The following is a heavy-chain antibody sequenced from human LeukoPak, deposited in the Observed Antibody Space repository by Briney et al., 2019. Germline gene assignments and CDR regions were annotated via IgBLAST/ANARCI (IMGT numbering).Heavy chain of an antibody. D-gene: IGHD2-2*01. V-gene: IGHV4-61*02. CDR2: IYTSGST. CDR1: GDSISSGSSY. CDR3: ARGPYYCSGSSCLNWFDP. Sequence: SQTLSLTCTVSGDSISSGSSYWSWIRQPAGKGLEWIGRIYTSGSTDYNPSLKSRVIMSVDTSKNQFSLNLNSVTAADTAFYFCARGPYYCSGSSCLNWFDPWGQGTLVTVSS. J-gene: IGHJ5*02.